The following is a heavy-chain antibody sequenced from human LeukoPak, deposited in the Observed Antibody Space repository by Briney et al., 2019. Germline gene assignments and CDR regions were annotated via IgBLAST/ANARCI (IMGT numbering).Heavy chain of an antibody. J-gene: IGHJ4*02. CDR2: IYYSGSI. Sequence: ETLSLTCTVSGGSISSYYWSWIRQPPGKGLEWIGYIYYSGSINYNPSLKSRVTISVDTSKNQFSLKLSSVTAADTAVYYCARDGSSGWYYFDYWGQGTLVTVSS. CDR1: GGSISSYY. V-gene: IGHV4-59*12. CDR3: ARDGSSGWYYFDY. D-gene: IGHD6-19*01.